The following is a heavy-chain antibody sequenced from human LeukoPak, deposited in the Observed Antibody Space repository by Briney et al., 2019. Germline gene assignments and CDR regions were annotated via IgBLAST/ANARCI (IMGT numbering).Heavy chain of an antibody. J-gene: IGHJ4*02. V-gene: IGHV5-51*01. CDR1: GYSFTSYW. CDR3: ARQTTVTTSRQFDY. D-gene: IGHD4-17*01. CDR2: IYPGDSDT. Sequence: GESLKISCKGSGYSFTSYWIVWVRQMPGKGLEWMGIIYPGDSDTRYSPTFQGQVTISADKSINTAYLQWSSLKASDTAMYYCARQTTVTTSRQFDYWGQGTLVTVSS.